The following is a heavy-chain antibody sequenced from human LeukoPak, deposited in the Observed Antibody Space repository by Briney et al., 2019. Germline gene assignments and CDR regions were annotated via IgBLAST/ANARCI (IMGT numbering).Heavy chain of an antibody. CDR3: ARHARGGYNFGYFDQ. V-gene: IGHV5-51*01. J-gene: IGHJ4*02. D-gene: IGHD5-24*01. CDR2: IYPGDSDT. Sequence: RGESLKISCKGSGYNFTTYWIVWVRQMPGKGLEWMGFIYPGDSDTKYSPSFQGQVTISADKSISTAYLQWSSLKASDTAMYYCARHARGGYNFGYFDQWGQGTLVTVSS. CDR1: GYNFTTYW.